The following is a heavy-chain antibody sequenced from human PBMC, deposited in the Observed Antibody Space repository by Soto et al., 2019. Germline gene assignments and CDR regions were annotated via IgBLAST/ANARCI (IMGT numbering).Heavy chain of an antibody. J-gene: IGHJ4*02. CDR1: GFTFSSYA. Sequence: GSLRLSCAASGFTFSSYAMSWVRQAPGKGLVWVSGINGAGNDIRYADSVKGRFTISRDNAKNTLYLQMNSLRVEDSAVYYCARDSYSSGWNYFDFWGQGAQVTVSS. D-gene: IGHD6-19*01. V-gene: IGHV3-74*01. CDR2: INGAGNDI. CDR3: ARDSYSSGWNYFDF.